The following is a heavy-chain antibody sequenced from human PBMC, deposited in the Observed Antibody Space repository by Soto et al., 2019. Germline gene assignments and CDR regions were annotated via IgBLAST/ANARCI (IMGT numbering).Heavy chain of an antibody. V-gene: IGHV4-39*01. CDR3: ARLGGVIAASDFDY. CDR2: IYYTGST. D-gene: IGHD2-15*01. Sequence: SETLSLTCTVSGDSISTSAYYWGWVRQPPGKGLEWVGTIYYTGSTYYNPPLESRVTMSLQTSKNQFSLNLTSVTAADTVVYYCARLGGVIAASDFDYWGQGARVTVSS. CDR1: GDSISTSAYY. J-gene: IGHJ4*02.